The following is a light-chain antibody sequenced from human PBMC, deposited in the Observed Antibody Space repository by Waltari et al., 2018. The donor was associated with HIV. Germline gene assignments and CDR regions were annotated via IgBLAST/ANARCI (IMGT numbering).Light chain of an antibody. CDR1: SSDVGGYNY. Sequence: QSVLTQPPSASGSLGQSVTISCTGASSDVGGYNYVSWYQQHPGKAPKLIIYEVNKRPSGVPDRFFGSKSGNTASLTVSGLQAEDEGDYYCYCEADKNPVVFGGGTRLTVL. J-gene: IGLJ2*01. CDR2: EVN. CDR3: YCEADKNPVV. V-gene: IGLV2-8*01.